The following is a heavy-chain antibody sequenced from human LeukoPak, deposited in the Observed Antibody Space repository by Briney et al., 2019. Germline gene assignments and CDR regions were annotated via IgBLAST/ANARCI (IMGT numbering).Heavy chain of an antibody. D-gene: IGHD3-3*01. J-gene: IGHJ6*03. CDR1: GYTFTSYD. CDR3: ARGDTIFGLDYYYYMDV. V-gene: IGHV1-8*03. Sequence: ASVKVSCKASGYTFTSYDINWVRQATGQGLEWMGWMNPNSGNTGYAQKFQGRVTITRNTSISTAYMELSSLRSEDTAVYYCARGDTIFGLDYYYYMDVWGKGTTVTVSS. CDR2: MNPNSGNT.